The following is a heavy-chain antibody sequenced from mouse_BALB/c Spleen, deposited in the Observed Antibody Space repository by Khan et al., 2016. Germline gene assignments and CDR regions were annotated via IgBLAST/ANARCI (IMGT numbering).Heavy chain of an antibody. V-gene: IGHV1-7*01. D-gene: IGHD2-1*01. CDR2: INPSTGYT. Sequence: VQLQESGAELAKPGASVKMSCKASGYTFTSYWMHWVKQRPGQGLEWIGYINPSTGYTEYNQKFKDKATLTADKSSSTAYMQLSSLTSEDSAVYYCAREPYGNYYAMDYWGQGTSVTVSS. J-gene: IGHJ4*01. CDR1: GYTFTSYW. CDR3: AREPYGNYYAMDY.